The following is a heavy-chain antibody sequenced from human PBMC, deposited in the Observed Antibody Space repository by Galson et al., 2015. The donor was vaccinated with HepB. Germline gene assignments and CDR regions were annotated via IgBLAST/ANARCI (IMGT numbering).Heavy chain of an antibody. J-gene: IGHJ4*02. Sequence: SLRLSCAASGFTFSSYGMHWVRQAPGKGLEWVAVIWYDGSNKYYADSVKGRFTISRDNSKNTLYLQMNSLRAEDTAVYYCARALHSKHYCSGGSCPPGYWGQGTLVTVSS. D-gene: IGHD2-15*01. CDR1: GFTFSSYG. V-gene: IGHV3-33*01. CDR3: ARALHSKHYCSGGSCPPGY. CDR2: IWYDGSNK.